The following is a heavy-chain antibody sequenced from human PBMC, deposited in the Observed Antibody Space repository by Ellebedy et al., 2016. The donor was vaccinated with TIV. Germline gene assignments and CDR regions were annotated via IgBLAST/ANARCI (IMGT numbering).Heavy chain of an antibody. CDR3: ATDPDGVYGDTSGY. CDR2: MYTVGDT. D-gene: IGHD4-17*01. CDR1: GFTVSSKY. J-gene: IGHJ4*02. V-gene: IGHV3-53*01. Sequence: PGGSLRLSCAASGFTVSSKYMNWVRQAPGKGLEWVSVMYTVGDTYYADSGKGRFTVSRDNSKDTLDLHMNRLRAEDTAVYYCATDPDGVYGDTSGYWGRGTLVTVSS.